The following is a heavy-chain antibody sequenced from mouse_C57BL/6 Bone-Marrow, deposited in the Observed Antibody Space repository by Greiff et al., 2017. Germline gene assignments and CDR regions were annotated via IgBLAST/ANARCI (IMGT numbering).Heavy chain of an antibody. D-gene: IGHD1-1*01. V-gene: IGHV3-8*01. Sequence: EVQLQQSGPGLAKPSQTLSLTCSVTGHSITSDYWNWIRKFPGNKLEYMGYISYSGCTYYNPSLKSRISITRDTSKNQYYLQLNSVTTEDTATYYCARSVSFITTGFDYWGQGTTLTVSS. CDR3: ARSVSFITTGFDY. J-gene: IGHJ2*01. CDR1: GHSITSDY. CDR2: ISYSGCT.